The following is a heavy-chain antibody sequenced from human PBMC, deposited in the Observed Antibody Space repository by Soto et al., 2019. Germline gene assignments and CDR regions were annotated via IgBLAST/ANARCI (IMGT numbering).Heavy chain of an antibody. Sequence: SGPTLVKPTQTLTLTCTFSGFSLSTSGMCVSWIRQPPGKALEWLARIDWDDDKYYSTSLKTRLTISKDTSKNQVVLTMTNMDPVDTATYYCARRIGDSSGYDAFDIWGQGTMVTVSS. J-gene: IGHJ3*02. CDR1: GFSLSTSGMC. CDR3: ARRIGDSSGYDAFDI. V-gene: IGHV2-70*11. D-gene: IGHD3-22*01. CDR2: IDWDDDK.